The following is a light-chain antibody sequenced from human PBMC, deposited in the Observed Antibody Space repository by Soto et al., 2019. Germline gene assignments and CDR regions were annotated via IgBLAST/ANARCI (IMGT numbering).Light chain of an antibody. CDR1: QSISSY. CDR2: GAS. V-gene: IGKV1-5*01. J-gene: IGKJ1*01. CDR3: QQYDSSSRT. Sequence: IQVTQSASTLSVSPGERATISCRASQSISSYLTWYQQKPGQAPKLLIYGASSWQSGIPCRFSGSGSGTEFTLTISSLQPDDFAAYYCQQYDSSSRTFGQGTKVDIK.